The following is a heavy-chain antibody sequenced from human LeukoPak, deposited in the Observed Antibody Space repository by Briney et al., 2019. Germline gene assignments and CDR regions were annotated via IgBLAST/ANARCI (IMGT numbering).Heavy chain of an antibody. CDR3: ANRMVYAGKFDP. V-gene: IGHV4-34*01. CDR2: INHSGST. D-gene: IGHD2-8*01. CDR1: GGSISSYY. Sequence: SETLSLTCTVSGGSISSYYWSWIRQPPGKGLEWIGEINHSGSTNYNPSLKSRVTISVDTSKNQFSLKLSSVTAADTAVYYCANRMVYAGKFDPWGQGTLVTVSS. J-gene: IGHJ5*02.